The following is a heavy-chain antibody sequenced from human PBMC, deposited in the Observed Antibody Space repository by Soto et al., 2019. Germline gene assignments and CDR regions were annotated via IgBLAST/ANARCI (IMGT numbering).Heavy chain of an antibody. V-gene: IGHV4-59*08. CDR2: IYYSGST. Sequence: QVQLQESGPGLVKPSETLSFTCTVSGGSISSYYWSWIRQPPGKRLEWIGYIYYSGSTNYNPSLKSRVTISVDTSKNQFSLKLSSVTDADTAVYYCARRGGWYPYNWFDPWGQGTLVTVSS. J-gene: IGHJ5*02. CDR1: GGSISSYY. D-gene: IGHD6-19*01. CDR3: ARRGGWYPYNWFDP.